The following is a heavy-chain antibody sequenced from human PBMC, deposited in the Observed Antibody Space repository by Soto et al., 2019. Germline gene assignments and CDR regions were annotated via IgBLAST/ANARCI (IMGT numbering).Heavy chain of an antibody. CDR3: ARGLDYGDYGGWFDR. CDR1: GGSISSGGYS. D-gene: IGHD4-17*01. V-gene: IGHV4-30-2*01. Sequence: QLQLQESGSGLVKPSQTLSLTCAVSGGSISSGGYSWSWIRQPPGKGLEWIGYIYHSGSTYYNPSLKSRVTISVDRSKNQFSLKLSSVTAADTAVYYCARGLDYGDYGGWFDRWGQGTLVTVSS. CDR2: IYHSGST. J-gene: IGHJ5*02.